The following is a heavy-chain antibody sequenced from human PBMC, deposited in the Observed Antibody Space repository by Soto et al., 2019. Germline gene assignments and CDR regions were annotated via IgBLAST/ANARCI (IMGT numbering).Heavy chain of an antibody. V-gene: IGHV1-46*01. CDR2: INPSGGST. CDR1: GYAFTSYY. D-gene: IGHD2-21*02. J-gene: IGHJ4*02. Sequence: ASVKVSCKASGYAFTSYYMHWARQAPGQGLEWMGIINPSGGSTSYAQKFQGRVTMTRDTSTSTVYMELSSLRSEDTAVYYCARRAAYCGGDCYLIDYWGQGTLVTVSS. CDR3: ARRAAYCGGDCYLIDY.